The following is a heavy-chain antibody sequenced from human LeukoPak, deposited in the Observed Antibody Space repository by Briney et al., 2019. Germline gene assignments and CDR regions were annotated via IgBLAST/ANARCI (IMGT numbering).Heavy chain of an antibody. D-gene: IGHD6-19*01. CDR2: IWYDGSKK. CDR3: AKGSSGGIAVAGFPY. J-gene: IGHJ4*02. V-gene: IGHV3-33*06. Sequence: GGSLRLSCAASGFSFSSYGMHWVRQAPGKGLEWVAVIWYDGSKKYYADSVKGRFIISRDNSKNTLYLQMNSLRAEDTAVYYCAKGSSGGIAVAGFPYWGQGTLVTVSS. CDR1: GFSFSSYG.